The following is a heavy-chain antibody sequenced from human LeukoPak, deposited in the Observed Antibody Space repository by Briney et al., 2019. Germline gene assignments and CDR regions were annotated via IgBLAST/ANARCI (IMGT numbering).Heavy chain of an antibody. CDR2: IYPGDSDT. CDR3: ARIPTSYCSSTSCYGENYFDY. CDR1: GYSFTSYW. V-gene: IGHV5-51*01. D-gene: IGHD2-2*01. J-gene: IGHJ4*02. Sequence: GASLQISCKGSGYSFTSYWIGWVRQMPGKGLEWMGIIYPGDSDTRYSPSFQGQVTISADKSISTAYLQWSSLKASDTAMYYCARIPTSYCSSTSCYGENYFDYWGQGTLVTVSS.